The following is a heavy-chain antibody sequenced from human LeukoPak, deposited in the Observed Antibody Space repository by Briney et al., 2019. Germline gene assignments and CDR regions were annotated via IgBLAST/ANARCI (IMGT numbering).Heavy chain of an antibody. Sequence: ASVKVSCTVFGHTLSELTMHRVRQAPGKGGGWMGGFDPENDERMYAGKFRGRVTMTEDISTDTAYMELSSLRSEDTAVYFCATEMTSVVPDYWGQGTLVTVSS. CDR1: GHTLSELT. D-gene: IGHD4-11*01. CDR2: FDPENDER. CDR3: ATEMTSVVPDY. J-gene: IGHJ4*02. V-gene: IGHV1-24*01.